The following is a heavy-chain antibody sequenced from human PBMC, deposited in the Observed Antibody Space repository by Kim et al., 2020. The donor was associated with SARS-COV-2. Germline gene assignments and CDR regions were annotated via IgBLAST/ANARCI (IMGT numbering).Heavy chain of an antibody. J-gene: IGHJ4*02. Sequence: SETLSLTCAVYGGSFSGYCWSWIRQPPGKGLEWIGEINHRGSANYNASLKSRVTMSLDTSKIQFSLKLTSVTAADTAVYYCARRYSDNGADYWGQGTLVTVSS. CDR3: ARRYSDNGADY. CDR1: GGSFSGYC. V-gene: IGHV4-34*01. CDR2: INHRGSA. D-gene: IGHD5-12*01.